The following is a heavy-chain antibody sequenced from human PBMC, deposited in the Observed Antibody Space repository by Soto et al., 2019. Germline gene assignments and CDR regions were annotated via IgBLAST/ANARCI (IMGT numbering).Heavy chain of an antibody. J-gene: IGHJ5*02. CDR1: GGSVSSGSYY. D-gene: IGHD3-22*01. CDR3: ARGRYYDSSGYYHGNWFDP. Sequence: SETLSLTCTVSGGSVSSGSYYWSWIRQPPGKGLEWIGYIYYSGSTNYNPSLKSRVTISVDTSKNQFSLKLSSVTAADTAVYYCARGRYYDSSGYYHGNWFDPWGQGTLVTVSS. V-gene: IGHV4-61*01. CDR2: IYYSGST.